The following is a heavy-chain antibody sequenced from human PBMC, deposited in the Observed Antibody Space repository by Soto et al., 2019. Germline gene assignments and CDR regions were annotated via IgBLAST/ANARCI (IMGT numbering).Heavy chain of an antibody. CDR1: GYTFTGYY. CDR2: INPNSGGT. D-gene: IGHD6-13*01. Sequence: GASVKVSCKASGYTFTGYYIHWVRQAPGQGLEWMGWINPNSGGTNYAQKFQGWVTMTRDTSISTAYMELSRLRSDDTAVYYCAREGSFGIAAAGTYNWFDPWGQGTLVTVSS. V-gene: IGHV1-2*04. CDR3: AREGSFGIAAAGTYNWFDP. J-gene: IGHJ5*02.